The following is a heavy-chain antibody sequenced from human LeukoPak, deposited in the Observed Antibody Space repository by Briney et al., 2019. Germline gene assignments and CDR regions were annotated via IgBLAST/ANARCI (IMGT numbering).Heavy chain of an antibody. J-gene: IGHJ5*02. Sequence: ASVKVSCKASGYTFTSYGISWVRQAPGQGLEWMGWISAYNGNTNYAQKLQGRVTMTTDTSTSTAYMELRSLRSDDTAVYYCARDLWFGELFLNWFDPWGQGTLVTVSS. V-gene: IGHV1-18*01. D-gene: IGHD3-10*01. CDR1: GYTFTSYG. CDR2: ISAYNGNT. CDR3: ARDLWFGELFLNWFDP.